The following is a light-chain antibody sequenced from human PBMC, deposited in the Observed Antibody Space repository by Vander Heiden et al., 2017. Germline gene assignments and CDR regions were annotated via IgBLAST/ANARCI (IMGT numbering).Light chain of an antibody. J-gene: IGKJ5*01. CDR3: QQRSNWIT. Sequence: EIVLTQSPATLSLSPGERATLSCRASQSVSSYLAWYQQKPGQAPRLLIYDASNRANGIPDRFSGSGSGTDFTLTSSSLEPEDFAVYYWQQRSNWITFGQGTRLXIK. V-gene: IGKV3-11*01. CDR2: DAS. CDR1: QSVSSY.